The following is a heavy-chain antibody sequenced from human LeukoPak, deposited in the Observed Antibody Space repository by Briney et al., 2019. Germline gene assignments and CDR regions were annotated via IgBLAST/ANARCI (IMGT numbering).Heavy chain of an antibody. D-gene: IGHD2-2*01. CDR3: ATLPPLVPAGPADAFDI. Sequence: ASVKVSCKVSGYTLTELSMHWVRQAPGKGLEWMGGCDPEDGETIYAQKFQGRVTMTEDTSTDTAYMELGSLRSEDTAVYYCATLPPLVPAGPADAFDIWGQGTMVTVSS. CDR2: CDPEDGET. CDR1: GYTLTELS. V-gene: IGHV1-24*01. J-gene: IGHJ3*02.